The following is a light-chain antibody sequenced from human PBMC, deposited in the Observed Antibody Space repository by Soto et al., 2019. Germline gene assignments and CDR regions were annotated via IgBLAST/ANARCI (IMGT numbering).Light chain of an antibody. J-gene: IGKJ1*01. CDR2: LGS. Sequence: DIVMTQSPLSLPVTPGEPASISCRSSQSLLHSNGYNYLDWYLQKPGQSPQLLIYLGSNRASGVPDRFSGSGSGTDFTLKISRVEAEDVGVYYCMQALLTRGTFGQGTKVDIK. CDR3: MQALLTRGT. V-gene: IGKV2-28*01. CDR1: QSLLHSNGYNY.